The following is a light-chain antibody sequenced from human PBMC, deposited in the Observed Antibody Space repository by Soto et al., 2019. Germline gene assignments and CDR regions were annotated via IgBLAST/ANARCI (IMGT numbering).Light chain of an antibody. CDR2: LGS. V-gene: IGKV2-28*01. CDR3: IQPPQTLIT. Sequence: VLTQSPLSLYVTPGESASISCRSTQSLLHRNGYNYLDWYVQKPGQPPQLVIFLGSRRPSGVPDRFSGSGSGTDLTLKISTVEAEGIGVCYCIQPPQTLITVGPGTKVDIK. CDR1: QSLLHRNGYNY. J-gene: IGKJ3*01.